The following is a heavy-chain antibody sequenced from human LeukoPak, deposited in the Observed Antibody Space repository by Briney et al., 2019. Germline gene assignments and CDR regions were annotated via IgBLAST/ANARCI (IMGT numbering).Heavy chain of an antibody. CDR3: AKDPSLRTTLPL. D-gene: IGHD1-1*01. CDR2: ISHDGRET. V-gene: IGHV3-30*18. J-gene: IGHJ4*02. CDR1: GFIFVNYG. Sequence: PGGSLRLSCAASGFIFVNYGMHWVRQAPGKGLEWVALISHDGRETYYTDSVKGRFTISRDDSKKAVYLQMNSLRAEDTALYYCAKDPSLRTTLPLWGQETLVTVSS.